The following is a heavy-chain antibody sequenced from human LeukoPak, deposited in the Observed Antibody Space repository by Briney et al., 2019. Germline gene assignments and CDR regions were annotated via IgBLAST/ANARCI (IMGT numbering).Heavy chain of an antibody. CDR1: GGSISSGGYY. V-gene: IGHV4-61*08. CDR3: ARHAGPAAIDY. J-gene: IGHJ4*02. CDR2: IYTSGST. D-gene: IGHD2-2*01. Sequence: SETLSLTCTVSGGSISSGGYYWSWIRQHPGKGLEWIGYIYTSGSTNYNPSLKSRVTISVDTSKNQFSLKLSSVTAADTAVYYCARHAGPAAIDYWGQGTLVTVSS.